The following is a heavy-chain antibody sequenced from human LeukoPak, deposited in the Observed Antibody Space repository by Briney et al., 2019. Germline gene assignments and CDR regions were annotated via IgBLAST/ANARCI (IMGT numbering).Heavy chain of an antibody. Sequence: SVKVSCKASGGTFSSYAIGWVRQAPGHGLEWMGGIIPIFGTANYAQKFQGSATITADESTSKAYRELSSLRSEDTAVYYCARDRISGWCSDYWGQGTLVTVSS. CDR1: GGTFSSYA. J-gene: IGHJ4*02. V-gene: IGHV1-69*01. CDR2: IIPIFGTA. CDR3: ARDRISGWCSDY. D-gene: IGHD6-19*01.